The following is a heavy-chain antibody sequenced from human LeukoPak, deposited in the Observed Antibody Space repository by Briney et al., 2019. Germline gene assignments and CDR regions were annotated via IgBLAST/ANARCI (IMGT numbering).Heavy chain of an antibody. J-gene: IGHJ6*02. CDR3: TRHQASYYYGMDV. Sequence: GGSLRLSCAASGFTFSGSAMHWVRQASGKGLEWGGGIRSKANSYATAYAASVKGRFTISRDDSKNTAYLQMNSLKTEDTAVYYCTRHQASYYYGMDVSGQGTTVTVSS. CDR1: GFTFSGSA. V-gene: IGHV3-73*01. CDR2: IRSKANSYAT.